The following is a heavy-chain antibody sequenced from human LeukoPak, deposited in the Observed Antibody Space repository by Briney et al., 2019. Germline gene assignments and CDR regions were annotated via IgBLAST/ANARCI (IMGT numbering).Heavy chain of an antibody. CDR3: ATRNWNDVYYYFDY. V-gene: IGHV1-24*01. CDR1: GYTLTELS. CDR2: FDPEDGET. J-gene: IGHJ4*02. Sequence: ASVKVSCKVPGYTLTELSMHWVRQAPGKGLEWMGGFDPEDGETIYAQKFQGRVTMTEDTSTDTAYMELSSLRSEDTAVYYCATRNWNDVYYYFDYWGQGTLVTVSS. D-gene: IGHD1-1*01.